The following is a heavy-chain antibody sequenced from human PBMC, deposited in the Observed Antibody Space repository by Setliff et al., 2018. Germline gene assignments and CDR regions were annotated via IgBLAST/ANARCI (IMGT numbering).Heavy chain of an antibody. CDR2: ISGSGGST. J-gene: IGHJ4*02. D-gene: IGHD5-18*01. Sequence: PGGSLRLSCAASGFTFSSYSMNWVRQAPGKGLEWVSAISGSGGSTYYADSVKGRFTISRDNSKNTLYLQMNSLRAEDTAVYYCARGGYSYGYGTPKTFDYWGQGTLVTVSS. CDR3: ARGGYSYGYGTPKTFDY. V-gene: IGHV3-23*01. CDR1: GFTFSSYS.